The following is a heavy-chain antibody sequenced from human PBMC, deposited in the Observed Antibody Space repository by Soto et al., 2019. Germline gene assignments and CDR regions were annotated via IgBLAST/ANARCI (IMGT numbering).Heavy chain of an antibody. J-gene: IGHJ4*02. D-gene: IGHD1-26*01. CDR2: IYYSGSS. Sequence: QVQLQESGPGLVKPSETLSLTCTVSGGSISRYYWTRIRQPPGKGLEWIGYIYYSGSSNYNASLKSRLTMSVDTSKNQFSLKLSSVTAADTAVYYCAKGLGYFDSWGQGVLVTVSS. CDR3: AKGLGYFDS. V-gene: IGHV4-59*01. CDR1: GGSISRYY.